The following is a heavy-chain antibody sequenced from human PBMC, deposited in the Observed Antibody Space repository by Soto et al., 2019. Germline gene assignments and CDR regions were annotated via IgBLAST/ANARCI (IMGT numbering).Heavy chain of an antibody. V-gene: IGHV3-23*01. D-gene: IGHD3-10*01. Sequence: SLRLSCAASGFTFSSYAMSWVRQAPGKGLEWVSAISGSGGSTYYADSVKGRFTISRDNSKNTLYLQMNSLRAEDTAVYYCAKFGGRGSYYYGSGSYTLGSPYFDYWGQGTLVTVSS. J-gene: IGHJ4*02. CDR1: GFTFSSYA. CDR2: ISGSGGST. CDR3: AKFGGRGSYYYGSGSYTLGSPYFDY.